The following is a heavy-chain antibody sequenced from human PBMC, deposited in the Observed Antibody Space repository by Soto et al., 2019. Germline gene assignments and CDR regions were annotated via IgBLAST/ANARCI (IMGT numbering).Heavy chain of an antibody. V-gene: IGHV4-39*01. CDR2: IFYSGTT. J-gene: IGHJ4*02. Sequence: SETLSLTCSVSGGSISSSSYFWGWVRQPPGQGLEWLATIFYSGTTYYNPSLKSRLTISADTSKNQFSLKLSSVTAAATAVYYCVRRVRCGSHREYFDYWGWGSLVNVSS. CDR1: GGSISSSSYF. D-gene: IGHD1-26*01. CDR3: VRRVRCGSHREYFDY.